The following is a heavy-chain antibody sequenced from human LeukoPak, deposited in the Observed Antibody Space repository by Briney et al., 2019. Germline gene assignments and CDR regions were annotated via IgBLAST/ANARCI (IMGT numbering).Heavy chain of an antibody. V-gene: IGHV4-59*01. J-gene: IGHJ4*02. CDR3: ARGSPYYDILTGYSLNYFDY. D-gene: IGHD3-9*01. Sequence: SETLSLTCTVSGGSISSYFWSWIRQPPGKGLEWIGYISYTGSTNYNASHKSRVTISVDTSKNQFSLKLSSVTAADTAVYYCARGSPYYDILTGYSLNYFDYWGQGTLVTVSS. CDR1: GGSISSYF. CDR2: ISYTGST.